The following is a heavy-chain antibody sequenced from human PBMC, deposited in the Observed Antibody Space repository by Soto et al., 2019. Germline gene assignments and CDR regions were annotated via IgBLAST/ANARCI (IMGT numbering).Heavy chain of an antibody. V-gene: IGHV3-74*01. D-gene: IGHD3-22*01. CDR2: INSDGSST. Sequence: QLGGPLRLSCAASGFTFRSYWMQWVRQAPGKGLVWVSWINSDGSSTSYADSVKGRFTISRDNAKNSLYLQMNSLRAEDTAVYYCARDRAPYYYDSSGYDYWGQGTLVTVSS. J-gene: IGHJ4*02. CDR3: ARDRAPYYYDSSGYDY. CDR1: GFTFRSYW.